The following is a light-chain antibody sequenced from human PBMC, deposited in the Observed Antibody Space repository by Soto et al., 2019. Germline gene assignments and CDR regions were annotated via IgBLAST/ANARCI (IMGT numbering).Light chain of an antibody. CDR3: QQYNYYPYT. CDR1: QSISTW. CDR2: SAS. V-gene: IGKV1-5*01. Sequence: GDRVTITCRASQSISTWLAWYHQKPGKAPKLLISSASSLESGVPSRFSGSGSGTEFSLAISSLQPDDFATYYCQQYNYYPYTFGEGTKLEIK. J-gene: IGKJ2*01.